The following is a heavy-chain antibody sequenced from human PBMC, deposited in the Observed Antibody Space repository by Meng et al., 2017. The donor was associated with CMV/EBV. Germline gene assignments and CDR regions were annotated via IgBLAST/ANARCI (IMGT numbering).Heavy chain of an antibody. Sequence: SVKVSCKASGYTFTSYYMHWVRQAPGQGLEWMGRIIPILGITDYAQKFQGRVTITADKSTTTSYMELSSLRSDDTAVYYCARSGFTGYDFVSSLMTWWGQGTLVTVSS. CDR1: GYTFTSYY. V-gene: IGHV1-69*02. J-gene: IGHJ4*02. CDR3: ARSGFTGYDFVSSLMTW. CDR2: IIPILGIT. D-gene: IGHD5-12*01.